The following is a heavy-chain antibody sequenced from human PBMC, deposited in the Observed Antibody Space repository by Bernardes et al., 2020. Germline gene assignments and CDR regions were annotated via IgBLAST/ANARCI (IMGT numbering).Heavy chain of an antibody. Sequence: GSLRLSCAASGFTFSSYDMYWVRQATGKGLEWVSAIGTAGDTYYPGSVKGRFTISRENAKNSLYLQMNSLRAGDTAVYYCARAAYNWNPERYYFDYWGQGTLVTVSS. CDR2: IGTAGDT. J-gene: IGHJ4*02. CDR3: ARAAYNWNPERYYFDY. CDR1: GFTFSSYD. V-gene: IGHV3-13*01. D-gene: IGHD1-20*01.